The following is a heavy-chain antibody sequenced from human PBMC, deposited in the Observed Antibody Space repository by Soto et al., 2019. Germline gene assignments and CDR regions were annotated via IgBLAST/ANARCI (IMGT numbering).Heavy chain of an antibody. CDR2: ISYDGSNK. CDR3: AKDRTRYGSGSLNYFDY. CDR1: GFTFSSYG. D-gene: IGHD3-10*01. J-gene: IGHJ4*02. Sequence: VQLVESGGGVVQPGRSLRLSCAASGFTFSSYGMHWVRQAPGKGLEWVAVISYDGSNKYYADSVKGRFTISRDNSKNTLYLQMNSLRAEDTAVYYCAKDRTRYGSGSLNYFDYWGQGTLVTVSS. V-gene: IGHV3-30*18.